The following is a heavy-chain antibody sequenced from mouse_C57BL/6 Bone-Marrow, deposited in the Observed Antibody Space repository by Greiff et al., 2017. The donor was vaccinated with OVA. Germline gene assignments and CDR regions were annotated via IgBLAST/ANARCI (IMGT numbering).Heavy chain of an antibody. Sequence: QVQLQQSGAELARPGASVKLSCKASGYTFTSYGISWVKQRTGQGLEWIGEIYPRSGHTYYNEKFKGTATLTADKSSSTAYMELRSLTSEDSAVYFCARYDYGSSYGYWGQGTTLTVSS. J-gene: IGHJ2*01. V-gene: IGHV1-81*01. CDR2: IYPRSGHT. CDR1: GYTFTSYG. D-gene: IGHD1-1*01. CDR3: ARYDYGSSYGY.